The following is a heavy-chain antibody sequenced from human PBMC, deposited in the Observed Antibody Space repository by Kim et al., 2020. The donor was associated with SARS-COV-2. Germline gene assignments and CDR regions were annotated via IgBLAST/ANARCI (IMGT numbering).Heavy chain of an antibody. CDR3: ARLVVPAAIATSWGWFDP. V-gene: IGHV4-39*01. D-gene: IGHD2-2*01. J-gene: IGHJ5*02. CDR2: IYYSGST. CDR1: GGSISSSSYY. Sequence: SETLSLTCTVSGGSISSSSYYWGWIRQPPGKGLEWIGSIYYSGSTYYNPSLKSRVTISVDTSKNQFSLKLSSVTAADTAVYYCARLVVPAAIATSWGWFDPWGQGTLVTVSS.